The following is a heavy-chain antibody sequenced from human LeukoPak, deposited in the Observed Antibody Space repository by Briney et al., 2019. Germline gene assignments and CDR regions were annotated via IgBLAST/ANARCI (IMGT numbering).Heavy chain of an antibody. CDR2: ISSSGSTI. J-gene: IGHJ4*02. Sequence: GGSLRLSCAASGFTFSDYYMSWIRQAPGKGLEWVSYISSSGSTIYYADSVKGRFTISRDNAKNSLYLQMNSLRAEDTAVYYCAKDNRLNMDYGALYYFDYWGQGTLVTVSS. V-gene: IGHV3-11*04. CDR3: AKDNRLNMDYGALYYFDY. D-gene: IGHD3-16*01. CDR1: GFTFSDYY.